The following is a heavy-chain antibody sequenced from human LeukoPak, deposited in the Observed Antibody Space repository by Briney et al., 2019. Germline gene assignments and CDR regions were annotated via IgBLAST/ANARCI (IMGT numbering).Heavy chain of an antibody. V-gene: IGHV1-24*01. J-gene: IGHJ4*02. Sequence: GASVKVSCKVSGYTLTELSMHWVRQAPGKGLEWMGGFDPEDGETIYAQKFQGRVTITADKSTSTAYMELSSLRSEDTAVYYCARSTTEYDFWSGYRTRSYYFDYWGQGTLVTVSS. D-gene: IGHD3-3*01. CDR3: ARSTTEYDFWSGYRTRSYYFDY. CDR2: FDPEDGET. CDR1: GYTLTELS.